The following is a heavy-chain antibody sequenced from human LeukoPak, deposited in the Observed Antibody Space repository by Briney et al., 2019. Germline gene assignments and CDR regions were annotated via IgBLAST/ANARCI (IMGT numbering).Heavy chain of an antibody. D-gene: IGHD1-26*01. CDR2: IYSGGST. V-gene: IGHV3-66*01. CDR3: ARVAEVGVTGYYYYMDV. J-gene: IGHJ6*03. CDR1: DFPFIGYT. Sequence: GGSLRLSCAASDFPFIGYTMHWVRQAPGKGLEWVSVIYSGGSTYYADSVKGRFTISRDNSKNTLYLQMNSLRAEDTAVYYCARVAEVGVTGYYYYMDVWGKGTTVTISS.